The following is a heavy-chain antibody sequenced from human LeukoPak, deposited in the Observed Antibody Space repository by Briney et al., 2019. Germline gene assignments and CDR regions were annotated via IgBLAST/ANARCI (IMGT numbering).Heavy chain of an antibody. Sequence: SVKVSCKASGGTFSSYAISWVRQAPGQGLEWMGRIIPILGIANYAQKFQGRVTITADKSTSTAYMELSSLRSEDTAVYYCARSKEMATIRAFDYWGQGTLVTVSS. J-gene: IGHJ4*02. D-gene: IGHD5-24*01. CDR1: GGTFSSYA. CDR2: IIPILGIA. V-gene: IGHV1-69*04. CDR3: ARSKEMATIRAFDY.